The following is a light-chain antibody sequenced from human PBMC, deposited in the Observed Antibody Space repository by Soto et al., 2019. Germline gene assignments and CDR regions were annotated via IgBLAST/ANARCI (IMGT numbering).Light chain of an antibody. V-gene: IGKV1-5*03. CDR2: KAS. J-gene: IGKJ1*01. CDR3: QQYSPYSART. CDR1: QNIGSW. Sequence: DIPMTQSPSTLSASVGDRVTVTCRASQNIGSWVAWYQQKPGKAPNLLIYKASTLENGVPSRFSGTGSGTEFTLTISSLQPDDFANYYCQQYSPYSARTFGQGTKVEVK.